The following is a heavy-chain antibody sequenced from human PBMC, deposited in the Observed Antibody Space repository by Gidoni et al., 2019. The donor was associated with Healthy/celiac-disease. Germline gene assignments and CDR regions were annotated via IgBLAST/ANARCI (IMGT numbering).Heavy chain of an antibody. CDR1: GFTFSNAW. CDR2: IKSKTDGGTT. CDR3: TTDSPPQWPIFDY. V-gene: IGHV3-15*01. Sequence: EVQLVESGGGWVKPGGSLRISCAASGFTFSNAWMSWVRQAPGKGLEWVGRIKSKTDGGTTDYAAPVKGRFTISRDDSKNTLYLQMNSLKTEDTAVYYCTTDSPPQWPIFDYWGQGTLVTVSS. D-gene: IGHD6-19*01. J-gene: IGHJ4*02.